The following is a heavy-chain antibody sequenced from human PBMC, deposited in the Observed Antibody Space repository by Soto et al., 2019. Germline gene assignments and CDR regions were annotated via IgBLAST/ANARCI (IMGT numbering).Heavy chain of an antibody. J-gene: IGHJ4*02. CDR1: GFTFSSYA. V-gene: IGHV3-23*01. CDR3: AKLQKLYGSGNYFDY. D-gene: IGHD3-10*01. CDR2: ISGSGGST. Sequence: GGSLRLSCAASGFTFSSYAMSWVRQAPGKGLEWVSAISGSGGSTYYADSVKGRFTISRDNSKNTLYLQMNSLRAEDTAVYYCAKLQKLYGSGNYFDYWGQGTLVTVSS.